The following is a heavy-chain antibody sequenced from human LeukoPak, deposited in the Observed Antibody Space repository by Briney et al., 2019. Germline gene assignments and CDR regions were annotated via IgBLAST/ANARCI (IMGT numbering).Heavy chain of an antibody. J-gene: IGHJ5*02. V-gene: IGHV3-49*03. CDR2: IRSKAYGGTT. Sequence: GGSLRLSCTASGFTFGDYAMSWFRQAPGKGLEGVGFIRSKAYGGTTEYAASVKGRFTISRDDSKSIAYLQMNSLKTEDTAVYYCTRGLYSGYSNWFDPWGQGTLVTVSS. CDR1: GFTFGDYA. D-gene: IGHD5-12*01. CDR3: TRGLYSGYSNWFDP.